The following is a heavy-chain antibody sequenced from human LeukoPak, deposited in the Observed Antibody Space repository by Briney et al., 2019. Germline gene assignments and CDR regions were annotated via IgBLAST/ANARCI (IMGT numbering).Heavy chain of an antibody. V-gene: IGHV3-7*01. D-gene: IGHD6-13*01. CDR3: ARDRIAAAGAIVY. J-gene: IGHJ4*02. CDR1: GFPFSSYW. CDR2: IKQDGSEK. Sequence: GGSLRLSCAACGFPFSSYWMSWVRQAPGKGLEWVANIKQDGSEKNYVDSVKGRFTISRDNAKNSLYLQVNSLRAEDTAVYYCARDRIAAAGAIVYWGQGALITVSS.